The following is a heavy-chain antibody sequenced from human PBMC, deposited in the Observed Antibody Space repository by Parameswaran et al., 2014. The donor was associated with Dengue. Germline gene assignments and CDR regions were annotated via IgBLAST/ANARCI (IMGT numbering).Heavy chain of an antibody. V-gene: IGHV5-51*01. CDR2: IYPGDSDT. Sequence: VRQVPGKGLEWMGIIYPGDSDTRYSPSFQGQVTISADKSISTAYLQWSSLKASDTAMYYCARSEAAAGTRYYYGMDVWGQGTTVTVSS. D-gene: IGHD6-13*01. CDR3: ARSEAAAGTRYYYGMDV. J-gene: IGHJ6*02.